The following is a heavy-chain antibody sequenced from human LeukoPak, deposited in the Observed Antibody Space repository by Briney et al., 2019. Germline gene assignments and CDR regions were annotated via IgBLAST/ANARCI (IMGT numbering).Heavy chain of an antibody. CDR2: IYYSGST. CDR1: VGAISSSSYY. V-gene: IGHV4-39*01. J-gene: IGHJ4*02. CDR3: ASRYCSSTSCQRRSFDY. D-gene: IGHD2-2*01. Sequence: PSQTLSLTCTVSVGAISSSSYYWGWIRQPPGKWLGWIGSIYYSGSTYYNPSLKSPVTISVDTSKNQFSLKLSSVTAADTAVYYCASRYCSSTSCQRRSFDYWGQETRVTVSS.